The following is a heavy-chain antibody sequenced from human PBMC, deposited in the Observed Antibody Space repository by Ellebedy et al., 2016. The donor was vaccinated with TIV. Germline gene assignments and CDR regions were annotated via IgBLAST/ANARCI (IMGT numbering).Heavy chain of an antibody. V-gene: IGHV4-39*01. CDR2: IYYSGST. D-gene: IGHD6-13*01. J-gene: IGHJ4*02. Sequence: MPGGSLRLSCTVSGGSISSSSYYWGWIRQPPGKGLEWIGSIYYSGSTYYNPSLKSRVTISVGTSKNQFSLKLSSVTAADTAVYYCARPANGYSSSWYDYWGQGTLVTVSS. CDR3: ARPANGYSSSWYDY. CDR1: GGSISSSSYY.